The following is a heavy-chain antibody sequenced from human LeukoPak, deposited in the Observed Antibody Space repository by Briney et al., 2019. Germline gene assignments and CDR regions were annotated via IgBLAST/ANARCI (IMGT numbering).Heavy chain of an antibody. CDR1: GFTFSDYY. CDR3: ARGLGYCSSTSCYRAFDI. D-gene: IGHD2-2*02. CDR2: IKQDGSEK. V-gene: IGHV3-7*01. J-gene: IGHJ3*02. Sequence: GSLRLSCAASGFTFSDYYMTWIRQGPGKGLEWVANIKQDGSEKYYVDSVKGRFTISRDNAKNSLYLQMNSLRAEDTAVYYCARGLGYCSSTSCYRAFDIWGQGTMVTVSS.